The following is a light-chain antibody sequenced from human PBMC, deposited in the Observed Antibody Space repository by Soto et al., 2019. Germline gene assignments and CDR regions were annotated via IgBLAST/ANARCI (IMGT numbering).Light chain of an antibody. Sequence: TVLTQSPDTLSLSPGERATLSCRASQNIRTYLSWYQQKPGQSPRLLVYDAVNRAAGAPDRFSGSGSGTHFTLTITNEEPDDSAVSVCQQRSDWPPLTFGGGTRVEIK. CDR3: QQRSDWPPLT. J-gene: IGKJ4*01. CDR2: DAV. V-gene: IGKV3-11*01. CDR1: QNIRTY.